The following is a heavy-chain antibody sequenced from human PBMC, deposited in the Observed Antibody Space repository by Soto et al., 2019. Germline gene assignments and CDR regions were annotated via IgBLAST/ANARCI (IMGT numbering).Heavy chain of an antibody. CDR1: GGSISSGDYY. CDR3: ARDRVFGDYGLY. J-gene: IGHJ4*02. V-gene: IGHV4-30-4*01. Sequence: SETLSLTCTVSGGSISSGDYYWSWIRQPPGKGLEWIGYIYYSGSTYYNPSLKSRVTISVDTSKNQFSLKLSSVTAADTAVYYCARDRVFGDYGLYWGQGTLVTVSS. D-gene: IGHD4-17*01. CDR2: IYYSGST.